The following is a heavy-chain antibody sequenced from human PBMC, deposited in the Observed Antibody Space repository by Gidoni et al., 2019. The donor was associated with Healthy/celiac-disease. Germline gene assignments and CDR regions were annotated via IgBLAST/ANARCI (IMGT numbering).Heavy chain of an antibody. CDR3: ARERQWLVLGY. D-gene: IGHD6-19*01. CDR2: IWYDGSNK. Sequence: QVQLVESGGGVVQPGRSLRLSCAASGFTFSSYGMHWVRQAPGKGLGWVAVIWYDGSNKYYADSVKGRFTISRDNSKNTLYLQMNSLRAEDTAVYYCARERQWLVLGYWGQGTLVTVSS. J-gene: IGHJ4*02. CDR1: GFTFSSYG. V-gene: IGHV3-33*01.